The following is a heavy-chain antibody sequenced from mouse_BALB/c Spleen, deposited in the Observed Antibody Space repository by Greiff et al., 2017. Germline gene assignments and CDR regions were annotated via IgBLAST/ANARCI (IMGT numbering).Heavy chain of an antibody. J-gene: IGHJ4*01. Sequence: EVKLQESGAELVKPGASVKLSCTASGFNIKDTYMHWVKQRPEQGLEWIGRIDPANGNTKYDPKFQGKATITADTSSNTAYLQLSSLTSEDTAVYYCAQILHYYGHYYAMDYWGQGTSVTVSS. CDR2: IDPANGNT. CDR1: GFNIKDTY. D-gene: IGHD1-2*01. V-gene: IGHV14-3*02. CDR3: AQILHYYGHYYAMDY.